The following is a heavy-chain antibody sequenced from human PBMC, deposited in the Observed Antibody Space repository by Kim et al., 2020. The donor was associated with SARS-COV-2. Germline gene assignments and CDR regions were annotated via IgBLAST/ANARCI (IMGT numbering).Heavy chain of an antibody. V-gene: IGHV3-13*05. CDR3: ARAQYYDSSGYLYYFDY. J-gene: IGHJ4*02. CDR1: GFTFSSYD. D-gene: IGHD3-22*01. Sequence: GGSLRLSCAASGFTFSSYDMHWVRQATGKGLEWVSAIGTAGDPYYPGSVKGRFTISRENAKNSLYLQMNSLRAGDTAVYYCARAQYYDSSGYLYYFDYWGQGTLVTVSS. CDR2: IGTAGDP.